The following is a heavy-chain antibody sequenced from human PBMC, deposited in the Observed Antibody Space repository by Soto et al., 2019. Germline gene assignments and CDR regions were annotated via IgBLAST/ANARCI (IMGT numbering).Heavy chain of an antibody. Sequence: EVPLVESGGGLVQPGGSLRLSCAASGFTFSSYDMHWVRQATGKGLEWVSTIGTAGDPYYPGSVKGRFTISRQNAKNSFYLQMNSLTPGDTAVYYCARGRGPGFDYWGQGTLVTVSS. D-gene: IGHD1-26*01. J-gene: IGHJ4*02. CDR2: IGTAGDP. V-gene: IGHV3-13*05. CDR1: GFTFSSYD. CDR3: ARGRGPGFDY.